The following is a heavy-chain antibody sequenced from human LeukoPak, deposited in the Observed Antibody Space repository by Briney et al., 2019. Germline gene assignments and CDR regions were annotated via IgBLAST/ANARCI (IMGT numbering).Heavy chain of an antibody. Sequence: SETLSLTCSVSGGSFSSYFWSWVRQPAGKGLEWIGRIYPSGNTNYNPSLKSRVTLSVDTSKTQFSLRLSSVTAADTAVYYCAREDSGSYYNYYYFYMDVWGEGTTVTISS. CDR1: GGSFSSYF. CDR2: IYPSGNT. D-gene: IGHD3-10*01. J-gene: IGHJ6*03. V-gene: IGHV4-4*07. CDR3: AREDSGSYYNYYYFYMDV.